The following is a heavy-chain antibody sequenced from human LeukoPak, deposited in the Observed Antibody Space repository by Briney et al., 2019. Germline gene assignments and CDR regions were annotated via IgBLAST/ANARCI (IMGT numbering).Heavy chain of an antibody. D-gene: IGHD3-22*01. Sequence: GGSLRLSRAASGFVFDDYAMHWVRHDPGKGLEWVSGISWNSGRRGYADSVKGRFAISRDNAKNSLYLQMNSLRAEDTALYYCAKWTSYYYDSSGYFDYWGQGTLVTVSS. J-gene: IGHJ4*02. V-gene: IGHV3-9*01. CDR3: AKWTSYYYDSSGYFDY. CDR1: GFVFDDYA. CDR2: ISWNSGRR.